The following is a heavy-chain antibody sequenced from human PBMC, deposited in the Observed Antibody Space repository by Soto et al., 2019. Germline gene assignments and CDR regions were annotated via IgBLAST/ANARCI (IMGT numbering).Heavy chain of an antibody. J-gene: IGHJ6*03. D-gene: IGHD6-6*01. CDR1: GGSISSGGYY. V-gene: IGHV4-31*03. CDR2: IYYSGST. CDR3: ARAGQQLVHYYYYYMDV. Sequence: QVQLQESGPGLVKPSQTLSLTCTVSGGSISSGGYYWSWIRQHPGKVLEWIGYIYYSGSTYYNPSLKSRVTISVDTSKNQFSLKLSSVTAADTAVYYCARAGQQLVHYYYYYMDVWGKGTTVTVSS.